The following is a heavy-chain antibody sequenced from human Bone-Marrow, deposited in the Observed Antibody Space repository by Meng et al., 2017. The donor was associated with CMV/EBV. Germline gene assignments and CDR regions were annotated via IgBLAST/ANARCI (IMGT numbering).Heavy chain of an antibody. J-gene: IGHJ4*02. CDR3: AKDIDGYMSFDY. D-gene: IGHD5-24*01. Sequence: GGSLRLSCAASGFTFDDNTMHWVRQAPGKGLEWVSLITWDSSNTVYADSVKGRFTISRDNSKDSLYLQMNSLRAEDTAFYYCAKDIDGYMSFDYWGQGTRVTCSS. CDR2: ITWDSSNT. V-gene: IGHV3-43*01. CDR1: GFTFDDNT.